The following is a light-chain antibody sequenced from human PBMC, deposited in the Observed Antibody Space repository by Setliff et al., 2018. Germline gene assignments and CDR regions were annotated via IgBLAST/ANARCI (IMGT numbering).Light chain of an antibody. V-gene: IGKV3-20*01. Sequence: EIVLTQPPDTLSLSPGERATLSCRASQSVSSSYLAWYQKKLGQAPRLLLYGASSRATGTPDRFSGSGSGTDFTLTISRLEPEDFAVYYCQQYDTSPTFGQGTRLEIK. CDR1: QSVSSSY. CDR2: GAS. CDR3: QQYDTSPT. J-gene: IGKJ5*01.